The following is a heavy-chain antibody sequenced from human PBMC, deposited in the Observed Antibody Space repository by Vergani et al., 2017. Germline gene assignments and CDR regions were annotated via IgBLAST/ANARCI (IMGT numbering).Heavy chain of an antibody. CDR2: IYPGDSDT. Sequence: EVQLVPSGAEVKKPGESLKISCKGSGYSFTSYWIGWVRQMPGKGLEWMGIIYPGDSDTRYSPSFQGQVTISADKSISTAYLQWSSLKPSDTAMYYCARRGYYYGSGSPSYYYYMDVWGKGTTVTVSS. V-gene: IGHV5-51*03. J-gene: IGHJ6*03. CDR1: GYSFTSYW. CDR3: ARRGYYYGSGSPSYYYYMDV. D-gene: IGHD3-10*01.